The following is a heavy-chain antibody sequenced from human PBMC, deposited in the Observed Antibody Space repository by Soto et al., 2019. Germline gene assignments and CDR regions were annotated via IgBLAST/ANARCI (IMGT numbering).Heavy chain of an antibody. CDR2: ISGGGNDR. Sequence: VQLLESGGSLVQPGGSLTLSCAASGFPFSNYAMSWVRQTPEKGLAWVAAISGGGNDRYYADFVKGRFTFSRDNSRNILYLQMTSMRAEDTATYYCARSLFMVAPDNEPFDYWGQGTLVTVSS. V-gene: IGHV3-23*01. J-gene: IGHJ4*02. CDR1: GFPFSNYA. CDR3: ARSLFMVAPDNEPFDY. D-gene: IGHD5-12*01.